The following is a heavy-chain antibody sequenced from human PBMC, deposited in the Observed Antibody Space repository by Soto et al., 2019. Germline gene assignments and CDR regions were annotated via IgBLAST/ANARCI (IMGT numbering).Heavy chain of an antibody. CDR1: GGPISSSSYY. J-gene: IGHJ2*01. CDR3: ARSAIATHWFFDL. D-gene: IGHD5-18*01. Sequence: SETLSLTCTVSGGPISSSSYYWGWIREAPGKGLEWLATIYYTGYTYHDPSLKSHVTISVDTSKNQFSLKLTSVTAADTALYYCARSAIATHWFFDLWGRGTLVTVSS. CDR2: IYYTGYT. V-gene: IGHV4-39*01.